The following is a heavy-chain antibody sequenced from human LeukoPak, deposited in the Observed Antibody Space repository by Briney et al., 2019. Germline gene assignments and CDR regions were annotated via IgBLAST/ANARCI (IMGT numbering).Heavy chain of an antibody. Sequence: ASVKVSCKASVYTFTSYGISWVRQAPGQGLEWMRWINPYNGNTNYAQKLQGRVTMTTDTSTSTAYMELRSLRSDDTAVYYCARTPGRSLEWLSPFDYWGQGTLVTVSS. CDR3: ARTPGRSLEWLSPFDY. CDR2: INPYNGNT. V-gene: IGHV1-18*01. CDR1: VYTFTSYG. D-gene: IGHD3-3*01. J-gene: IGHJ4*02.